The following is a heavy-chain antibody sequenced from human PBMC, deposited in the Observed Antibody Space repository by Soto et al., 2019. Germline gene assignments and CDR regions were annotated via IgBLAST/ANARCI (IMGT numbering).Heavy chain of an antibody. CDR2: IYWDDSK. D-gene: IGHD1-26*01. CDR1: GFSLTTDRVG. CDR3: AHAYGGRSLY. Sequence: QITLKESGPTLVKPTQTLTLTCTFSGFSLTTDRVGVGWIRQPPGEALEWLAVIYWDDSKTYRPSLESRLTNTKDTSKNQVALTMTNMDSLDTATYYCAHAYGGRSLYWGQGTLVTVSS. J-gene: IGHJ4*02. V-gene: IGHV2-5*02.